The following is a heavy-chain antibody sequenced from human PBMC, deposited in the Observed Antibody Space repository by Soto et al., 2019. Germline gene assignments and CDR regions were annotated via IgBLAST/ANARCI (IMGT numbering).Heavy chain of an antibody. V-gene: IGHV1-69*01. J-gene: IGHJ6*02. CDR3: AREEGIAAAGTYYYGMDV. D-gene: IGHD6-13*01. CDR2: IIPIFGTA. CDR1: GGTFSSYA. Sequence: QVQLVQSGAEVKKPGSSVKVSCKASGGTFSSYAISWVRQAPGQGLEWMGGIIPIFGTANDAQKFQGRVTITADESTSTAYMELSSLRSEDTAVYYCAREEGIAAAGTYYYGMDVWGQGTTVTVSS.